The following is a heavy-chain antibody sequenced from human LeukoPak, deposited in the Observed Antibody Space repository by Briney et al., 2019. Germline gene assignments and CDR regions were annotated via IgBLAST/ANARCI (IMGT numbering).Heavy chain of an antibody. D-gene: IGHD2/OR15-2a*01. Sequence: ASVKVSCKASGYTFTSYGISWVRQATGQGLEWMGWMNPNSGNTGYAQKFQGRVTMTRNTSISTAYMELSSLRSEDTAVYYCARVGPSDSTYDYYYMDVWGKGTTVTVSS. CDR1: GYTFTSYG. J-gene: IGHJ6*03. CDR2: MNPNSGNT. V-gene: IGHV1-8*02. CDR3: ARVGPSDSTYDYYYMDV.